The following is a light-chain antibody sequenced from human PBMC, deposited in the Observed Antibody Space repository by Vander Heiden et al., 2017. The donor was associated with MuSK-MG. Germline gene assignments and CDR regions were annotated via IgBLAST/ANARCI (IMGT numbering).Light chain of an antibody. CDR3: QKYNSAPHT. Sequence: DIQMTQSPFSLSASVGDRVTLSCRASQDISNYLAWYQQKPGKVPHLLIYGASTLQSGVPSRFSGSGSGTDFTLTISSLQPEDVATYYCQKYNSAPHTFGQGTKLEIK. J-gene: IGKJ2*01. CDR2: GAS. V-gene: IGKV1-27*01. CDR1: QDISNY.